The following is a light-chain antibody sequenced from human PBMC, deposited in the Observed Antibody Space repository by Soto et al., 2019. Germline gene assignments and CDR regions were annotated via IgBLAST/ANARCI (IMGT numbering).Light chain of an antibody. CDR1: QSISSW. CDR2: DAS. Sequence: DIQMTQSPSTLSASVGDRVTITCRASQSISSWLAWYQQKPGKAPKLLIYDASSLESGVPSRFSGSGSWKEFTLTISSLQPDDFATYYCQQYNSYSRTFGQGTKVEIK. J-gene: IGKJ1*01. CDR3: QQYNSYSRT. V-gene: IGKV1-5*01.